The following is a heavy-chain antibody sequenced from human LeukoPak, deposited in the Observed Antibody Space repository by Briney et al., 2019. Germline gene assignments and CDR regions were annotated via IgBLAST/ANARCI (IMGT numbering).Heavy chain of an antibody. Sequence: PGGSLRLSCAASAFTFSSYSMNWVRQAPGKGLEWVSSISSSGSYIYYADSVKGRFTISRDNAKNSLYLQMNSLRAEDTAVYYCARAYSEWRLLIVFDYWGQGTLVTVSS. J-gene: IGHJ4*02. CDR2: ISSSGSYI. CDR1: AFTFSSYS. D-gene: IGHD2-8*01. CDR3: ARAYSEWRLLIVFDY. V-gene: IGHV3-21*01.